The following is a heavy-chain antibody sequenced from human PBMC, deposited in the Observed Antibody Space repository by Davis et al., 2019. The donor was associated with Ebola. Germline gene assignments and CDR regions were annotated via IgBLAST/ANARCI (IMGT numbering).Heavy chain of an antibody. Sequence: GGSLRLSCAASGFTFRSYSMNWVRQAPGKGLEWVSAISGSGGSTYYADSVKGRFTISRDNSKNTLYLQMNSLRAEDTAVYYCAKVFTIFGVGYFDYWGQGTLVTVSS. V-gene: IGHV3-23*01. D-gene: IGHD3-3*01. CDR3: AKVFTIFGVGYFDY. J-gene: IGHJ4*02. CDR1: GFTFRSYS. CDR2: ISGSGGST.